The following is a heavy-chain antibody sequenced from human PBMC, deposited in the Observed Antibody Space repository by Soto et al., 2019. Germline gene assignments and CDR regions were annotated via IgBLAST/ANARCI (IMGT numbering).Heavy chain of an antibody. V-gene: IGHV4-61*01. D-gene: IGHD2-21*01. CDR1: GGSVSSGSYY. CDR2: IYYSGST. Sequence: SETLSLTCTVSGGSVSSGSYYWSWIRQPPGKGLEWIAYIYYSGSTNYNPSLKSRVTISVDTSKNSFSLNLTSVTAADTAVYFCARLVVVAPVANVWGQGALVTVSS. J-gene: IGHJ4*02. CDR3: ARLVVVAPVANV.